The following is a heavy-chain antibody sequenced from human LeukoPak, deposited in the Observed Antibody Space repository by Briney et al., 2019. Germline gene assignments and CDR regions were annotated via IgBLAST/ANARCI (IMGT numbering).Heavy chain of an antibody. J-gene: IGHJ5*02. Sequence: SETLSLTCTVSGGSISSYYWSWIRQPPGKGLEWIGYIYYSGSTNCNPSLKSRVTISVDTSKNQFSLKLSSVTAADTAVYYCARVDITMVRGVTTFDPWGQGTLVTVSS. CDR1: GGSISSYY. D-gene: IGHD3-10*01. V-gene: IGHV4-59*01. CDR2: IYYSGST. CDR3: ARVDITMVRGVTTFDP.